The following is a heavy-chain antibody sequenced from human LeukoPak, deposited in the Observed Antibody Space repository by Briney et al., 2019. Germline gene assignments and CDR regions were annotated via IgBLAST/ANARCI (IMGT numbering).Heavy chain of an antibody. CDR2: ISYDGSNK. CDR1: GFTFSSYA. J-gene: IGHJ4*02. D-gene: IGHD5-12*01. V-gene: IGHV3-30-3*01. Sequence: PGWSLRLSCAASGFTFSSYAMHWVRQAPGKGLEWVAVISYDGSNKYYADSVKGRFTISRDNSKNTLYLQMNSLRAEDTAVYYCARVLGGYSGYGDYWGQGTLVTVSS. CDR3: ARVLGGYSGYGDY.